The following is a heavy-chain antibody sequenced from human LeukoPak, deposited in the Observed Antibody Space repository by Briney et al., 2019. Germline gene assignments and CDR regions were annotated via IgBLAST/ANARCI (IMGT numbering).Heavy chain of an antibody. J-gene: IGHJ5*01. CDR1: GDSLSSNSAA. D-gene: IGHD2-2*01. Sequence: SRTLLLTCAISGDSLSSNSAAWNWSRQSPSRGLECLGRTYYRSKWYNDYAISVKSRITINRDTSKNQFSLQLKFVTPEDTAVYYCARDLCSSSNCPNNWIDSRGQETVVTVSS. CDR2: TYYRSKWYN. V-gene: IGHV6-1*01. CDR3: ARDLCSSSNCPNNWIDS.